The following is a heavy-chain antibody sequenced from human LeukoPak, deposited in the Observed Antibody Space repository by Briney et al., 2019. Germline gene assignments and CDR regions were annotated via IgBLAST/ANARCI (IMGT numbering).Heavy chain of an antibody. CDR1: GYTFTSYD. Sequence: GASVKVSCKASGYTFTSYDINWVRQATGQGLERMGWMNPNSGNTGYAQKFQGRVTMTRNTSISTAYMELSSLRSEDTAVYYCARGPRVRTAPLDPWGQGTLVTVSS. CDR2: MNPNSGNT. D-gene: IGHD4-17*01. J-gene: IGHJ5*02. V-gene: IGHV1-8*01. CDR3: ARGPRVRTAPLDP.